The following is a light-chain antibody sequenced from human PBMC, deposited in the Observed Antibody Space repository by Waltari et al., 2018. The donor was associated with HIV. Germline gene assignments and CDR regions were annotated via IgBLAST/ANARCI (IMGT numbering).Light chain of an antibody. J-gene: IGKJ1*01. V-gene: IGKV3-20*01. Sequence: EIVLTQSPGTLSLSPGEGGTLSCRASQTIDRRSLAWYQQRPGQAPRLIISGASNRATGIPDRFSGSGSGTSFTLTISRLEPEDFAVYFCQQCATSVRTFGQGTKVEIK. CDR3: QQCATSVRT. CDR2: GAS. CDR1: QTIDRRS.